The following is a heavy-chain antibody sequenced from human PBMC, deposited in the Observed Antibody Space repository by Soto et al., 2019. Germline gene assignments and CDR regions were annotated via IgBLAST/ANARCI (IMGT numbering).Heavy chain of an antibody. J-gene: IGHJ4*02. CDR2: IKSKTDGGTT. CDR3: TALNWNSDY. Sequence: GGSLRLSCAASGFTFSNAWMSWVRQAPGKGLEWVGRIKSKTDGGTTDYAAPVKGRFTISRDDSKNTLYLQMNSLRTDSTAEYYCTALNWNSDYWGQGTLVTVSS. V-gene: IGHV3-15*01. D-gene: IGHD1-7*01. CDR1: GFTFSNAW.